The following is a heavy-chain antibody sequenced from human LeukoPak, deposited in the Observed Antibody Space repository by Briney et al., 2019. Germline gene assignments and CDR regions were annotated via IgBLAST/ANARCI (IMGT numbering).Heavy chain of an antibody. Sequence: GSLRLSCAASGFTLSNFAMTWVRQAPGEGLEWVSSITGSGALTYYADSVKGRFTISKDNAMDTLFLQMNSLRADDTAVYFCAKGGGSSYYYYMDVWGKGTTVTISS. CDR3: AKGGGSSYYYYMDV. V-gene: IGHV3-23*01. D-gene: IGHD6-13*01. J-gene: IGHJ6*03. CDR2: ITGSGALT. CDR1: GFTLSNFA.